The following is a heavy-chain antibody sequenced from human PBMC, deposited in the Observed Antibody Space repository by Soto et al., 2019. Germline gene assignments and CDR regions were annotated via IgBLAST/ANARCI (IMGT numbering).Heavy chain of an antibody. Sequence: QVQLQESGPGLVKPSQTLSLTCTVSGGSISAGAYYWSWIRQPPGKGLEWIGHIYNSGNTYNNPSLSSRVTLTRYTTKSQFSLNLNSVTAVDTPVYHCASWLFGDDVDQWGQGTLVTVSS. D-gene: IGHD2-21*01. CDR3: ASWLFGDDVDQ. J-gene: IGHJ4*02. V-gene: IGHV4-30-4*01. CDR1: GGSISAGAYY. CDR2: IYNSGNT.